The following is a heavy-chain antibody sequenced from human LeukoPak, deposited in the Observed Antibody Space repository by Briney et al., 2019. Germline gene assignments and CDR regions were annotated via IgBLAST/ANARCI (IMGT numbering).Heavy chain of an antibody. V-gene: IGHV3-23*01. CDR3: AKDHTEGYFDY. J-gene: IGHJ4*02. Sequence: GGSLRLSCEASGFTFSSYGMSWVRQAPGKGLEWVSAISGSGGSTYYADSVKGRFTISRDNSKNTLYLQMNSLRAEDTAVYYCAKDHTEGYFDYWGQGTLVTVSS. CDR1: GFTFSSYG. CDR2: ISGSGGST.